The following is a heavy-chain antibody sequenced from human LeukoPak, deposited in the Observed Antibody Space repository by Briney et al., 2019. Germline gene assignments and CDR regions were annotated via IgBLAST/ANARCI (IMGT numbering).Heavy chain of an antibody. CDR1: GFSFSSYS. CDR3: ASRHYDFGYY. V-gene: IGHV3-48*01. J-gene: IGHJ4*02. D-gene: IGHD4-17*01. CDR2: ISSGSGTT. Sequence: GGSLRLSCAASGFSFSSYSMNWVRQAPGKGLEWVSYISSGSGTTYSADSVKGRFTISRDNSKNTLYLQMNSLRAEDTAVYYCASRHYDFGYYWGQGTLVTVSS.